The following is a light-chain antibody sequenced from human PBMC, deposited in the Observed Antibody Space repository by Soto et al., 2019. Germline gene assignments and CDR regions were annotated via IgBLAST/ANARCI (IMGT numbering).Light chain of an antibody. CDR1: QSVLDTSNKANY. J-gene: IGKJ4*01. V-gene: IGKV4-1*01. CDR2: WGS. Sequence: EIVMTQSPAPLSLSLGERATFNCKSSQSVLDTSNKANYLAWYQQKPGQSPKLLIYWGSTRQSGVPDRFSGTGSGTDFTLTIASLQAEDVAVYFCQQFFRLPLTFGGGTKVEI. CDR3: QQFFRLPLT.